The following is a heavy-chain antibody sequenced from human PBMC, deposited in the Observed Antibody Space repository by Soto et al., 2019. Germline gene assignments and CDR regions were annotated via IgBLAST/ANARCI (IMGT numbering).Heavy chain of an antibody. Sequence: PGGSLRLSCAASGFTVSSNYMSWVRQAPGKGLEWVSVIYSGGSTYYADSVKGRFTISRDNSKNTLYLQMNSLRAEDTAVYYCARAQLGYYDSSGYYYYYYYGMDVWGQGTTVTVSS. V-gene: IGHV3-53*01. CDR1: GFTVSSNY. CDR3: ARAQLGYYDSSGYYYYYYYGMDV. CDR2: IYSGGST. D-gene: IGHD3-22*01. J-gene: IGHJ6*02.